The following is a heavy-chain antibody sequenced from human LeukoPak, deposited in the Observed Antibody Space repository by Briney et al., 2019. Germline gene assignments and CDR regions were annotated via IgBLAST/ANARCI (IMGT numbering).Heavy chain of an antibody. Sequence: ASVKVSCKASGYTFTSYYMHWVRQAPEQGLEWMGIINPSGGSTSYAQKFQGRVTMTRDTSTSTVYMELSSLRSEDTAVYYCARDMGRQATMARGPVDYWGQGTLVTVSS. J-gene: IGHJ4*02. CDR3: ARDMGRQATMARGPVDY. V-gene: IGHV1-46*01. D-gene: IGHD3-10*01. CDR1: GYTFTSYY. CDR2: INPSGGST.